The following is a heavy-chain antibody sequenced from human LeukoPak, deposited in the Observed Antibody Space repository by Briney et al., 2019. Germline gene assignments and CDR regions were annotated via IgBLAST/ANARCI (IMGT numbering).Heavy chain of an antibody. CDR1: GYTFTSYG. CDR3: ARDLFKGGGVGSYLSDY. D-gene: IGHD1-26*01. CDR2: ISAYNGNT. V-gene: IGHV1-18*01. J-gene: IGHJ4*02. Sequence: ASVKVSCKASGYTFTSYGISWVRQAPGQGLEWMGWISAYNGNTNYAQKLQGRVTMTTDTSTSTAYMELRSLRSDDTAVYYCARDLFKGGGVGSYLSDYWGQGILVTVSS.